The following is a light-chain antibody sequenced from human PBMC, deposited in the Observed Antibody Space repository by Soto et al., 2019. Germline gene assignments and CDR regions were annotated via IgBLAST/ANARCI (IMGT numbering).Light chain of an antibody. CDR3: QNSRNSPPK. V-gene: IGKV3-20*01. J-gene: IGKJ1*01. CDR2: GAS. Sequence: EIVLTQSPGTLSLSPGERATLSCRASPSVSSTFLAWYQQKPGQAPRLLISGASNRATGIPDRFSGSGSGTDSTSTRGSLAPEDCAVYYCQNSRNSPPKFGQGTKLDIK. CDR1: PSVSSTF.